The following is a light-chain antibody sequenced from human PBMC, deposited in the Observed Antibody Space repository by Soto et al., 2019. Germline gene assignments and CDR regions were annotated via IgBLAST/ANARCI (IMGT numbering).Light chain of an antibody. J-gene: IGKJ5*01. CDR1: QSVSSSY. CDR2: GAS. V-gene: IGKV3-20*01. CDR3: KQYGSSPPGIT. Sequence: EIVLTQSPGTLSLSPGERATLSCRASQSVSSSYLAWYQQKPGQAPRLLIYGASSRATGIPDRFSGSWSGTDFTLTISRLEPEDFAVYYCKQYGSSPPGITFGQGTRLEIK.